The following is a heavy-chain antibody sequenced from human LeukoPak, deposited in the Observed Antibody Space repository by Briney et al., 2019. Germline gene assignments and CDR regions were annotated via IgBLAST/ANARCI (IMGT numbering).Heavy chain of an antibody. CDR2: ISYDGSNK. Sequence: GGSLRLSCAASGFTFSSYGMHWVRQAPGKGLEWMAVISYDGSNKYYADSVKGRFTISRDNSKNTLYLQMNSLKTEDTAVYYCRLYYDILSIDYWGQGTLVTVSS. D-gene: IGHD3-9*01. CDR3: RLYYDILSIDY. CDR1: GFTFSSYG. V-gene: IGHV3-30*03. J-gene: IGHJ4*02.